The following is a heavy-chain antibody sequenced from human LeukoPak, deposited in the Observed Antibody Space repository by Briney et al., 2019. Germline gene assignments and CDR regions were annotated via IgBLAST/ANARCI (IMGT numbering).Heavy chain of an antibody. CDR2: INPNSGGT. CDR1: GYTFTGYF. V-gene: IGHV1-2*02. J-gene: IGHJ4*02. Sequence: ASVKVSRKASGYTFTGYFIHWVRQAPGQGLEWMGWINPNSGGTNYAQKFQGRVTMTRDTSISTAYMELSRLRSDDTAVYYCARDERYDSSGYPFDYWGQGTLVTVSS. D-gene: IGHD3-22*01. CDR3: ARDERYDSSGYPFDY.